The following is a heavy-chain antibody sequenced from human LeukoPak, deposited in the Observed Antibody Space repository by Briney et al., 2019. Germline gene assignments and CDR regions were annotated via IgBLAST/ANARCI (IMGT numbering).Heavy chain of an antibody. J-gene: IGHJ4*02. CDR2: IYHSGST. CDR3: ARHYIPDY. D-gene: IGHD4-11*01. CDR1: GGSISSGGYS. V-gene: IGHV4-30-2*01. Sequence: SQTLSLTCAVSGGSISSGGYSWSWIRQPPGKGLEWIGYIYHSGSTYYNPSLKSRVTISVDTSKNQFSLKLSSVTAADTAVYYCARHYIPDYWGQGTLVTVSS.